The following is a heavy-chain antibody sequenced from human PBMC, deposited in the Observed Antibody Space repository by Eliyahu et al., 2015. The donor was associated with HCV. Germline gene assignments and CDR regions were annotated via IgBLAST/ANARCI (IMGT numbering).Heavy chain of an antibody. CDR3: ARDPVAAFHTGYFDY. D-gene: IGHD3-3*02. V-gene: IGHV3-48*03. CDR1: GFXFSTYE. CDR2: IGGSGSII. J-gene: IGHJ4*02. Sequence: EVQLVESGGGLVQPGGSLRLSCVASGFXFSTYEMNWVRQAPGKGLEWVSYIGGSGSIIYYANSVKGRFTISRDNAKNSLYLQMSSLRVEDTAVYYCARDPVAAFHTGYFDYWGQGALVTVSS.